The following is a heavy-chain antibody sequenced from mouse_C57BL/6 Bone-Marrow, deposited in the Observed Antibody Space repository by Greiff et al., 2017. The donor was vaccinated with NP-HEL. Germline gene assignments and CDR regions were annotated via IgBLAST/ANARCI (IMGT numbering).Heavy chain of an antibody. J-gene: IGHJ4*01. CDR3: ARQASLYAMDY. CDR1: GFTFSDYG. V-gene: IGHV5-15*01. Sequence: EVKLVESGGGLVQPGGSLKLSCAASGFTFSDYGMAWVRQAPRKGPAWVAFISNLAYSIYYADTVTGRFTISRENAKNTLYLERSSLRSEDTAMYYCARQASLYAMDYWGQGTSVTVSS. CDR2: ISNLAYSI.